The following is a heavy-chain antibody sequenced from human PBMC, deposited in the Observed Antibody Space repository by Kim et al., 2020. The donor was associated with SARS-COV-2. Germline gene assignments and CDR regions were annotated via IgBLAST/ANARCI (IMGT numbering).Heavy chain of an antibody. J-gene: IGHJ4*02. Sequence: SETLSLTCSVSGAFVTTYYWSWIRQPPGKGLEWIGFFYYTGNINYNPSLKSRVTISGDTSKNQLSLKLSSVTAADTVLYYCARHGSSYVYFFDYWGQGILVPVSS. D-gene: IGHD6-13*01. CDR2: FYYTGNI. V-gene: IGHV4-59*02. CDR1: GAFVTTYY. CDR3: ARHGSSYVYFFDY.